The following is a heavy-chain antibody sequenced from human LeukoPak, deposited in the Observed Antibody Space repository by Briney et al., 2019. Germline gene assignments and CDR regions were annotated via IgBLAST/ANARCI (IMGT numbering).Heavy chain of an antibody. V-gene: IGHV3-23*01. Sequence: GGSLRLSWAPSGFIFSSYAMSWVRLAPGKGLEWVSAISGMGGSTYYADSVKSRFTISRDNSKNTLYLQMNSLRAEDTAVYYCAKDGAVGATEGYYYGMDVWGQGTTVTVSS. D-gene: IGHD1-26*01. CDR3: AKDGAVGATEGYYYGMDV. J-gene: IGHJ6*02. CDR1: GFIFSSYA. CDR2: ISGMGGST.